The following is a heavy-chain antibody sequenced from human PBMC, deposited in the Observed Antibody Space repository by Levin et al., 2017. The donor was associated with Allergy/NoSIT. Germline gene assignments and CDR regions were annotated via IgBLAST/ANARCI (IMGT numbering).Heavy chain of an antibody. CDR2: IYHSGST. J-gene: IGHJ4*02. V-gene: IGHV4-4*02. Sequence: SETLSLTCAVSGGSISSSNWWNWVRQPPGKVLEWIGEIYHSGSTNYNPSLESRVTISVDKSKNQFSLKLSSVTAADTAVYYCARDHGDYDSSGYYFDYWGQGTLVTVSS. D-gene: IGHD3-22*01. CDR3: ARDHGDYDSSGYYFDY. CDR1: GGSISSSNW.